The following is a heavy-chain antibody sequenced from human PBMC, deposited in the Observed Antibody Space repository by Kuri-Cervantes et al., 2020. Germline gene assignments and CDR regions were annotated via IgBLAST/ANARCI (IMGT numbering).Heavy chain of an antibody. Sequence: SETLSLTCTVSGGSISSYYWSWIRQPPGKGLEWIGYIYYSGSTNYNPSLKSRVTISVDTSKNQFSLKLSSVTAADTAVYYCARGRGYSYGFVADAFDIWGQGTMVTVSS. J-gene: IGHJ3*02. V-gene: IGHV4-59*12. CDR2: IYYSGST. D-gene: IGHD5-18*01. CDR3: ARGRGYSYGFVADAFDI. CDR1: GGSISSYY.